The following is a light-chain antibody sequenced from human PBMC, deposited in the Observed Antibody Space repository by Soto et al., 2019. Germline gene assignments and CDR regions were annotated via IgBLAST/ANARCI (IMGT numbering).Light chain of an antibody. CDR2: GAS. CDR3: HQYYKWPLT. CDR1: QSFINNY. V-gene: IGKV3-20*01. J-gene: IGKJ4*01. Sequence: EIVLTQSPGTLPLSPGERATLSCRASQSFINNYLAWYQQKPGQAPRLLIYGASNRATGIPDRFSGSGSGTDFTLTISSLLSEDFAVYYCHQYYKWPLTFGGGTKVDI.